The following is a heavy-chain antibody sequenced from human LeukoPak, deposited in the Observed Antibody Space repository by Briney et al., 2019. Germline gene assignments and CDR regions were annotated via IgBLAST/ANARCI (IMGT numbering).Heavy chain of an antibody. D-gene: IGHD3-22*01. CDR1: GGSISSGSYY. J-gene: IGHJ5*02. V-gene: IGHV4-61*02. CDR3: ARALYYYDSSGYLNWFDP. Sequence: PSETLSLTCTVSGGSISSGSYYWSWIRQPAGKGLEWIGRVYTSGSTNYNPSLKSRVTISVDTSKNQFSLKLSSVTAADTAVYYCARALYYYDSSGYLNWFDPWGQGTLVTVSS. CDR2: VYTSGST.